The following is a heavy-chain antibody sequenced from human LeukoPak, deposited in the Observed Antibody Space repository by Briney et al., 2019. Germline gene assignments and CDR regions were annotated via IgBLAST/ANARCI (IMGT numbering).Heavy chain of an antibody. D-gene: IGHD6-19*01. CDR1: GFTFNSYW. J-gene: IGHJ4*02. Sequence: AGGSLRLSCAASGFTFNSYWMTWVRQAPGKGLEWVADIKQDGSDKYYAGSVKGRFNISRDNAKNSLYLQMNSLRAEDTAVYFCARYNSAWKTDDYWGQGTLVTVSS. V-gene: IGHV3-7*03. CDR3: ARYNSAWKTDDY. CDR2: IKQDGSDK.